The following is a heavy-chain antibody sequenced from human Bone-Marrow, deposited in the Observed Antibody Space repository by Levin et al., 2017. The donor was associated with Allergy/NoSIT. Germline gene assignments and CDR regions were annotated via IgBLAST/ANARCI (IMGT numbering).Heavy chain of an antibody. CDR1: GFAVSSNY. CDR3: AREAIRSPIYFIGSYPFDM. V-gene: IGHV3-53*01. D-gene: IGHD3-16*02. J-gene: IGHJ3*02. CDR2: IHAGGNP. Sequence: GGSLRLSCAVSGFAVSSNYLNWVRQAPGKGLEWVASIHAGGNPFYADSVKGRFTISRDDSQTTLYLQMNSLRVEDTAVYFCAREAIRSPIYFIGSYPFDMWGQGTLVAVSS.